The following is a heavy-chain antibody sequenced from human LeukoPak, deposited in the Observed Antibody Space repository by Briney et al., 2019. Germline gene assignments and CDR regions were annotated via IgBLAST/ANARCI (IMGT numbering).Heavy chain of an antibody. Sequence: SETLSLTCTVSGGSISSSSYYWGWIRQPPGKGLEWIGSIYYSGSTYYNPSLKSRVTISVDTSKNQFSLKLSSVTAADTAVYYCARARGITMVRGVRINQAELYYYYYMDVWGKGTTVTISS. D-gene: IGHD3-10*01. CDR2: IYYSGST. CDR3: ARARGITMVRGVRINQAELYYYYYMDV. CDR1: GGSISSSSYY. J-gene: IGHJ6*03. V-gene: IGHV4-39*01.